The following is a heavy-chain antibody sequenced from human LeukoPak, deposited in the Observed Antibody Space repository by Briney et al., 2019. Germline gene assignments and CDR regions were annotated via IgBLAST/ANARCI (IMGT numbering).Heavy chain of an antibody. J-gene: IGHJ1*01. CDR3: ASQYYYGSGSYFPEYFQH. Sequence: PSGTLSLTCTVSGGSISSSSSYWAWIRQPPGTGLEWIGNIYYSGSTYYSPSLKSRLTISVDTSKNQFSLKLSSVTAADTAVYYCASQYYYGSGSYFPEYFQHWGQGTLVTVSS. V-gene: IGHV4-39*01. CDR1: GGSISSSSSY. CDR2: IYYSGST. D-gene: IGHD3-10*01.